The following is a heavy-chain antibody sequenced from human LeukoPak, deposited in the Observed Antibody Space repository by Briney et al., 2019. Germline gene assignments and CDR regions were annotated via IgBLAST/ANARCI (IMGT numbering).Heavy chain of an antibody. CDR3: AHLTRGYSASDYDH. CDR2: MSGSGPTP. CDR1: GFTFSNYA. V-gene: IGHV3-23*01. Sequence: GGALRLSCAASGFTFSNYAMNWVGQARGKGGEGVATMSGSGPTPYYAESVSGPFTISRDNSQNTLYLQVDSLRADDTGVYYCAHLTRGYSASDYDHWGQGTLVTVSS. J-gene: IGHJ4*02. D-gene: IGHD5-12*01.